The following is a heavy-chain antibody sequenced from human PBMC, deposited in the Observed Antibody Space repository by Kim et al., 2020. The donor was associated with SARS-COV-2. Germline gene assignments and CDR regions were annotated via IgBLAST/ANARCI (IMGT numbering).Heavy chain of an antibody. Sequence: YYADSVQGRFTISRDNSKSTLYLQMSSLRAEDTAVYYCAKDLGTTWYLIDYWGQGTLVTVSS. J-gene: IGHJ4*02. CDR3: AKDLGTTWYLIDY. D-gene: IGHD6-13*01. V-gene: IGHV3-30*02.